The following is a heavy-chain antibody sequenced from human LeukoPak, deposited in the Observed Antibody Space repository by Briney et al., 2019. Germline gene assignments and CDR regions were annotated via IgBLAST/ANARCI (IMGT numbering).Heavy chain of an antibody. CDR3: ARGRIDYYYYCYMDV. CDR2: MNPNSGNT. V-gene: IGHV1-8*03. Sequence: ASVKVSCKASGYTFTSYDINWVRQATGQGLEWMGWMNPNSGNTGYAQKFQGRVTITRNTSISTAYVELSSLRSEDTAVYYCARGRIDYYYYCYMDVWGKGTTVTVSS. CDR1: GYTFTSYD. D-gene: IGHD1-14*01. J-gene: IGHJ6*03.